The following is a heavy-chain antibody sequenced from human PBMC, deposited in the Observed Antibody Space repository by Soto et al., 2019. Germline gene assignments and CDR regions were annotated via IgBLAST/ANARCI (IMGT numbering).Heavy chain of an antibody. CDR3: ARAHGTSWYNWFDP. CDR2: IIPLFGTT. J-gene: IGHJ5*02. Sequence: SVKVSGKASGGNFTNSGISWVRRAPGQGLEWMGGIIPLFGTTNYAHKFRGRVTVTADESTSTVYMELNSLRSEDTAMYYCARAHGTSWYNWFDPWGQGTLVTVSS. V-gene: IGHV1-69*13. CDR1: GGNFTNSG. D-gene: IGHD6-13*01.